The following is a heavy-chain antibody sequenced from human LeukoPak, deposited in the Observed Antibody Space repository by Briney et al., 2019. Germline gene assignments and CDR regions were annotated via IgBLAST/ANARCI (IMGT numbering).Heavy chain of an antibody. CDR1: GFIFSNYA. CDR2: ISVSGGVT. CDR3: ANMGDPGY. Sequence: GGSLRLSCAASGFIFSNYAMIWVRQAPGKGLEWVSAISVSGGVTYYADSVQGRFTISRDNSKNTLYLQMNSLRAEDMAVYYCANMGDPGYWGQGTLVTVSS. J-gene: IGHJ4*02. V-gene: IGHV3-23*01. D-gene: IGHD1-26*01.